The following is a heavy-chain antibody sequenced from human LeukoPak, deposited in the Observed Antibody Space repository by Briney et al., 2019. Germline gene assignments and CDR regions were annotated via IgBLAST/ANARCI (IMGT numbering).Heavy chain of an antibody. Sequence: GESLKISCKGSGYSFTSYWIGWVRQMPGKGLEWMGIIYPGDSDTRYSPSFQGQVTISADKSISTAYLQWSSLKASDTAMYYCARPPNYDILTGYYGAFDIWGQGTMVTVSS. J-gene: IGHJ3*02. CDR1: GYSFTSYW. CDR2: IYPGDSDT. V-gene: IGHV5-51*01. CDR3: ARPPNYDILTGYYGAFDI. D-gene: IGHD3-9*01.